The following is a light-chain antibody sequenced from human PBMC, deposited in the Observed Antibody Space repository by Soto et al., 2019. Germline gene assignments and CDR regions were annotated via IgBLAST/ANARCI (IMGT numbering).Light chain of an antibody. V-gene: IGKV3-20*01. CDR2: AAS. Sequence: EIVLTQSPGTLSLSPGERATLSCRASQSVSSTYLAWYQQKPGQAPRLLIYAASSRATGIQDRFSGSGSGTYFTLTIRRLEPEDFAVYYCQQYCSSLYTFGQGTKLEIK. CDR3: QQYCSSLYT. J-gene: IGKJ2*01. CDR1: QSVSSTY.